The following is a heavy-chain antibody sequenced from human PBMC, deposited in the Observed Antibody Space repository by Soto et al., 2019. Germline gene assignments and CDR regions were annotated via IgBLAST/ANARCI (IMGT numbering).Heavy chain of an antibody. CDR1: RYSFSNYA. Sequence: SVKVSCKASRYSFSNYAISWVRQAPGQGLEWMGGIFPFIGTTSFAQRFQDRVTITADEPTSTAYMELRSLTSEDTAVYYCARGGYSSSWRFDYWGQGTVVTVSS. CDR2: IFPFIGTT. V-gene: IGHV1-69*13. CDR3: ARGGYSSSWRFDY. J-gene: IGHJ4*02. D-gene: IGHD6-13*01.